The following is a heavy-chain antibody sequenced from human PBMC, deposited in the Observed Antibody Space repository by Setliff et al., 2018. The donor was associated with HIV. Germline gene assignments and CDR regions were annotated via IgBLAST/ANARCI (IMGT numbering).Heavy chain of an antibody. Sequence: SETLSLTCSVSGGSISSDCCYWGWVRQPPGKGLEWIASIYYSGYTYSNPSLKSRVTISVDTSKNQFSLKLNPVTAADTAVYYCARRGTHGAFDIWGQGTMVPVSS. CDR1: GGSISSDCCY. J-gene: IGHJ3*02. D-gene: IGHD3-10*01. V-gene: IGHV4-39*01. CDR3: ARRGTHGAFDI. CDR2: IYYSGYT.